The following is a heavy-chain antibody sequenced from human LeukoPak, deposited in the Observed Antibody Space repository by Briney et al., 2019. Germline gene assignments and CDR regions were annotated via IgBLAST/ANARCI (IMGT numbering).Heavy chain of an antibody. D-gene: IGHD3-9*01. CDR1: GGSISSYC. CDR3: ARDDILTGYSSQSFDY. CDR2: IYTSGST. V-gene: IGHV4-4*07. Sequence: SETLSLTCTVSGGSISSYCWSRIRQPAGKGLEWIGRIYTSGSTNYNPSLKSRVTMSVDTSKNQFSLKLSSVTAADTAVYYCARDDILTGYSSQSFDYWGQGTLVTVSS. J-gene: IGHJ4*02.